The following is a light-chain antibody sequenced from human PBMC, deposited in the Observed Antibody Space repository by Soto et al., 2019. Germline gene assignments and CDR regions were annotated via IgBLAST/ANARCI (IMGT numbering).Light chain of an antibody. J-gene: IGKJ5*01. V-gene: IGKV3-15*01. CDR1: QSVSSN. Sequence: EIVMTQSPATLSVSPGERATLSCRASQSVSSNLAWYQQKPGQAPRLLIYGASTRATGISARFSGSGSGTEFTLTISSLQPEDFATYYCQQHGQWPITFGQGTRLEIK. CDR2: GAS. CDR3: QQHGQWPIT.